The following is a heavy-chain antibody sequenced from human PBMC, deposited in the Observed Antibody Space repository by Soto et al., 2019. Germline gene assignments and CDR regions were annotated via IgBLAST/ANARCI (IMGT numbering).Heavy chain of an antibody. CDR2: INHSGST. CDR1: GGSFSGYY. V-gene: IGHV4-34*01. J-gene: IGHJ6*03. D-gene: IGHD2-2*01. CDR3: ARLPRAALVVPAAMHYYYYYYMDV. Sequence: PSETLSLTCAVYGGSFSGYYWSWIRQPPGKGLEWIGEINHSGSTNYNPFLKSRVTISVDTSKNQFSLKLSSVTAADTAVYYCARLPRAALVVPAAMHYYYYYYMDVWGKGTTVTVSS.